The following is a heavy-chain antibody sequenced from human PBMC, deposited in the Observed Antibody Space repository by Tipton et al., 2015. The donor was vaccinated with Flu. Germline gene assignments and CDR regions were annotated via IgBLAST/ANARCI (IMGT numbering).Heavy chain of an antibody. D-gene: IGHD1-26*01. CDR2: MNPNSGNT. Sequence: QLVQSGAEVKKPGASVKVSCKASGYTFTSYDINWVRQATGQGLEWMAWMNPNSGNTGYAQKFQGRVTMTRNTSISTAYMELSSLRSEDTAVYYCARGNAYSAAAGNWFDPWGQGTLVTVSS. CDR3: ARGNAYSAAAGNWFDP. CDR1: GYTFTSYD. V-gene: IGHV1-8*01. J-gene: IGHJ5*02.